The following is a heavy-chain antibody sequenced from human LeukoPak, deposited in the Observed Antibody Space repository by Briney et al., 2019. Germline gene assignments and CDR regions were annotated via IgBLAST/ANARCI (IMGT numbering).Heavy chain of an antibody. V-gene: IGHV3-48*03. CDR3: ARATGYDATFDY. CDR1: GFTFSSNE. Sequence: GGSLRLSCAASGFTFSSNEMNWVRQAPGKGLEWVSYISSSGSTIDYADSMKGRFTISRDNAKNSLYLQMNSLRAEDTAVYFCARATGYDATFDYWGQGTLVTVSS. CDR2: ISSSGSTI. J-gene: IGHJ4*02. D-gene: IGHD6-13*01.